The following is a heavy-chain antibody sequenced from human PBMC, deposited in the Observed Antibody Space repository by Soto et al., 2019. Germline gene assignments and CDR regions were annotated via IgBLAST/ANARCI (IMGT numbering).Heavy chain of an antibody. CDR3: ARDKITGLFDY. J-gene: IGHJ4*02. CDR2: ICTGGTT. V-gene: IGHV4-4*09. CDR1: GGSISSFC. D-gene: IGHD2-8*02. Sequence: PSETLSLTCAVSGGSISSFCWTWLRQPPGQGLEWIGYICTGGTTKYNPSLKSRVTMSVDTSKTQFSLKLTSVTAADTAVYYCARDKITGLFDYWGQGTLVTVS.